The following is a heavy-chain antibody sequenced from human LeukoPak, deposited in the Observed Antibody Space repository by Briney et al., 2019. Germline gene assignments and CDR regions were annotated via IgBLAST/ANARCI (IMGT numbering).Heavy chain of an antibody. CDR3: VRVITYYDFWSGSGYMDV. CDR2: IYSGGST. J-gene: IGHJ6*03. Sequence: PGGSLRLSCAASGFTVSSNYMSWVRQAPGKGLEWVSVIYSGGSTYYADWVKGRFTISRDNSKNKLYLQMNSLRAEDTAVYYCVRVITYYDFWSGSGYMDVWGKGTTVTVSS. V-gene: IGHV3-66*02. D-gene: IGHD3-3*01. CDR1: GFTVSSNY.